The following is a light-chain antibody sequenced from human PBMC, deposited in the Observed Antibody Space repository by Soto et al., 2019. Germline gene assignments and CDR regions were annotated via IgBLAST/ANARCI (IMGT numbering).Light chain of an antibody. J-gene: IGKJ2*01. V-gene: IGKV3-20*01. CDR2: GIS. Sequence: EIVLTQSPGTLSLSPGEIATLSCRASQSVSSNFFAWYQQKPGQAPRLLIYGISNRATGIPDRFSGSGSGTDFTLTISRLEPEDLAIYYCQQYGSSPRTFGQGTKLEIK. CDR1: QSVSSNF. CDR3: QQYGSSPRT.